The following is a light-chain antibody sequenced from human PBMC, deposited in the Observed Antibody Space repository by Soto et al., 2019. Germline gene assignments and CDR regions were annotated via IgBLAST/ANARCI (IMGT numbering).Light chain of an antibody. CDR1: QNVSSN. J-gene: IGKJ5*01. V-gene: IGKV3-15*01. CDR2: GAF. Sequence: EIVMTQSPATLSVSPGERATLSCRASQNVSSNLAWYQQKPGQAPRLLIHGAFTRATGIPARFSGSGSGTEFTLTISSLQSEDFAVYYCQQYNNWPPITFDQGTRLDIK. CDR3: QQYNNWPPIT.